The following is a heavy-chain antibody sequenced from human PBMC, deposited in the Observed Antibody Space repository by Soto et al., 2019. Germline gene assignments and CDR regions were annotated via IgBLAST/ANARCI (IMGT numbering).Heavy chain of an antibody. V-gene: IGHV3-15*01. CDR3: TTDRFSVSPD. Sequence: GGSLRLSCAASGFIFSNAWMNWVRQAPGKGLEWVGRIKSKTAGGTTDYAAPAKGRFTISRDDSKNTLYLHMNSLKTEDTAVFYCTTDRFSVSPDWGLGTLVTVSS. D-gene: IGHD3-3*01. J-gene: IGHJ4*02. CDR2: IKSKTAGGTT. CDR1: GFIFSNAW.